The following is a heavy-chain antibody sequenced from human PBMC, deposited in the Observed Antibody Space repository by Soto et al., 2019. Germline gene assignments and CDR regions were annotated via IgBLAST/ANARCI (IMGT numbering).Heavy chain of an antibody. J-gene: IGHJ4*02. CDR2: ISSSSGTI. V-gene: IGHV3-11*01. Sequence: QVQLVESGGGLVKPGGSLRLSCAASGFTFSDYYMTWIRQAPGSGLEWVSYISSSSGTISYANSVKGRFTISRDNAQNSLDLQLTSLSAENTAVYYCARGTYRSKTDFAYWGQGTLVTVSS. CDR1: GFTFSDYY. D-gene: IGHD6-13*01. CDR3: ARGTYRSKTDFAY.